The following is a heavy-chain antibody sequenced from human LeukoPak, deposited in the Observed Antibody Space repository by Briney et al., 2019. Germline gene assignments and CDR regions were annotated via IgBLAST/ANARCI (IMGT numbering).Heavy chain of an antibody. Sequence: TLSLTCTVSGGSISSGSYYWSWIRQPAWKGLEWIGRIYTSGSTNYNPSLKSRVTISVDTSKNQFSLKLSSVTAADTAVYSCAGDHWLRSDLALDYWGQGTLVTVSS. CDR3: AGDHWLRSDLALDY. D-gene: IGHD5-12*01. J-gene: IGHJ4*02. V-gene: IGHV4-61*02. CDR2: IYTSGST. CDR1: GGSISSGSYY.